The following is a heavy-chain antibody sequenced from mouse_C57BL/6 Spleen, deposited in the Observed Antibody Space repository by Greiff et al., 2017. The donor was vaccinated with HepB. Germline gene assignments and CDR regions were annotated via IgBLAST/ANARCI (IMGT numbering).Heavy chain of an antibody. CDR2: IYPGSGST. Sequence: QVQLQQPGAELVKPGASVKMSCKASGYTFTSYWITWVKQRPGQGLEWIGDIYPGSGSTNYNEKFKSKATLTVDTSSSTAYMQLSSLTSEDSAVYYCARRGIYYYGSSPYYAMDYWGQGTSVTVSS. J-gene: IGHJ4*01. CDR3: ARRGIYYYGSSPYYAMDY. V-gene: IGHV1-55*01. D-gene: IGHD1-1*01. CDR1: GYTFTSYW.